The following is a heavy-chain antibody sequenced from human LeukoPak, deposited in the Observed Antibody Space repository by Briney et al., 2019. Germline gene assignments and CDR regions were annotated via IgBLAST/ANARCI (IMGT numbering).Heavy chain of an antibody. CDR3: ARDYDSSGHYYISFDY. CDR2: ISSTGYTI. D-gene: IGHD3-22*01. J-gene: IGHJ4*02. Sequence: GGSLRLSCAASGFTFSIYEMNWVRQAPGKGLEWVSYISSTGYTIYYADSVKGRFTISRDNAKNSLYLQMKSLRAEDTAVYYCARDYDSSGHYYISFDYWGQGTLVTVSS. CDR1: GFTFSIYE. V-gene: IGHV3-48*03.